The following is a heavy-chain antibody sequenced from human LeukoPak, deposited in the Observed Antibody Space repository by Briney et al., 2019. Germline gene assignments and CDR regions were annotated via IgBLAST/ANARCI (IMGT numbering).Heavy chain of an antibody. V-gene: IGHV1-18*01. Sequence: GASVKVSCKASGYTFTSYGISWVRQAPGQGLEWMGWISAYNGNTNYAQKLQGRVTMTTDTSTSTAYMELRSLRSDDTAVYYCARDRDSSGYFWGYDIHDAFDIWGQGTMVTVSS. D-gene: IGHD3-22*01. CDR1: GYTFTSYG. CDR2: ISAYNGNT. J-gene: IGHJ3*02. CDR3: ARDRDSSGYFWGYDIHDAFDI.